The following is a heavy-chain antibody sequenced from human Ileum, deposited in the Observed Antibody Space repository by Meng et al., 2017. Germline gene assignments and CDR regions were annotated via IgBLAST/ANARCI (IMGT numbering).Heavy chain of an antibody. J-gene: IGHJ4*02. Sequence: QVQLVQYGAEVKKPGASVKVSCKASGYIFTRYGIGWVRQAPGQGLEWMGWISAYSGNTKYAQKLQGRVTMTTDTSTSTAYMELRNLRSDDTAVYYCARDTVGTTLGDYWGQGTLVTVSS. D-gene: IGHD4-23*01. V-gene: IGHV1-18*01. CDR2: ISAYSGNT. CDR1: GYIFTRYG. CDR3: ARDTVGTTLGDY.